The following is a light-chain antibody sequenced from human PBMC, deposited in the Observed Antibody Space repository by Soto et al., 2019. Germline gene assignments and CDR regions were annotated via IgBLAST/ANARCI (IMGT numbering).Light chain of an antibody. CDR2: KAP. V-gene: IGKV1-5*03. J-gene: IGKJ1*01. CDR1: QSIDTS. Sequence: DIQMTQSPCTLSASIGDRVTITCRASQSIDTSWAWYQQKPGKAHKLLIYKAPSLQSEVTPRFSGGGSGTEFIITISSLQPDAGATYSCQHHTAHSRTFGQGTKVEVK. CDR3: QHHTAHSRT.